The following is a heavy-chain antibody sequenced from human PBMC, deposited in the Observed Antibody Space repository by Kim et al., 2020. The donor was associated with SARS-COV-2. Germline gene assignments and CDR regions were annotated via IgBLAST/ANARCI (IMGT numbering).Heavy chain of an antibody. J-gene: IGHJ6*02. D-gene: IGHD3-16*01. V-gene: IGHV3-53*01. CDR3: ARERYVRRHGDFSFLYGMDV. CDR1: GFTVSSNY. Sequence: GGSLRLSCAASGFTVSSNYMSWVRQAPGKGLEWVSVIYSGGSTYYADSVKGRFTFSRDNSKNTLYLQMNSLRAEDTAVYYCARERYVRRHGDFSFLYGMDVWGQGTTVTVSS. CDR2: IYSGGST.